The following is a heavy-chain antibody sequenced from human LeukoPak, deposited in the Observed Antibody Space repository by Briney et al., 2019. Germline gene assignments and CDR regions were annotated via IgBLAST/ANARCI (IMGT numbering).Heavy chain of an antibody. D-gene: IGHD3-10*01. CDR1: GGSISSYY. V-gene: IGHV4-4*07. Sequence: SETLSLTCTVSGGSISSYYWSWIRQPAGKGLEWIGRIYTSGSTNYNPSLKSRVTISVDTSKNQFSLKLSSVTAADTAVYYCARSSRGYYYGSGSYYPPPNNWFDPWGQGTLVTVSS. J-gene: IGHJ5*02. CDR3: ARSSRGYYYGSGSYYPPPNNWFDP. CDR2: IYTSGST.